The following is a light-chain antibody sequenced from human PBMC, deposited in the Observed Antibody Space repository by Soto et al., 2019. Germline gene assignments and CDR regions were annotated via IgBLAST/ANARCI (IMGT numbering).Light chain of an antibody. V-gene: IGLV8-61*01. Sequence: QTVVTQEPSFSVSPGGTVTLTCGLSSGSVSTGHFPSWYQQTPGQAPRTLIYGTNSRSSGVPDRFSGSILGTKAALTITGAQADDESDYYCVLYMGGGTYVFGAGTKLT. CDR1: SGSVSTGHF. CDR3: VLYMGGGTYV. J-gene: IGLJ1*01. CDR2: GTN.